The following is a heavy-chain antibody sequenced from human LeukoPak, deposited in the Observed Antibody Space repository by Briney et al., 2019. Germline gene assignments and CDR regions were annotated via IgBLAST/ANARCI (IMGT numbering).Heavy chain of an antibody. D-gene: IGHD2/OR15-2a*01. V-gene: IGHV3-48*04. Sequence: PGGSLRLSCAASGFTFSSYSMNWVRQAPGKGLEWVSYISSSSSTIYYADSVKGRFTISRGNAKNSLYLQMNSLRAEDTALYYCAKANFRSEYSTYDAFDIWGQGTMVTVSS. CDR3: AKANFRSEYSTYDAFDI. CDR2: ISSSSSTI. CDR1: GFTFSSYS. J-gene: IGHJ3*02.